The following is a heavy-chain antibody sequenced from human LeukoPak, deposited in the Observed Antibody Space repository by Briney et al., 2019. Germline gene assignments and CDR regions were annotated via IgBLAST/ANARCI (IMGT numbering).Heavy chain of an antibody. Sequence: ASVKVSCKASGYTFTSYDINWVRQATGQGLEWMGWMNPNSGNTGYAQKFQGRVTITADKSTSTAYMELSSLRSEDTAVYYCARVGRFYYDSSGYLFDYWGQGTLVTVSS. V-gene: IGHV1-8*01. CDR3: ARVGRFYYDSSGYLFDY. CDR2: MNPNSGNT. D-gene: IGHD3-22*01. J-gene: IGHJ4*02. CDR1: GYTFTSYD.